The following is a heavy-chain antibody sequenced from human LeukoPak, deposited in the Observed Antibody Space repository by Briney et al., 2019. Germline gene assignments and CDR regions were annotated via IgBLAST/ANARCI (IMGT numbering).Heavy chain of an antibody. D-gene: IGHD3-10*01. V-gene: IGHV3-48*03. CDR2: ISSSGSTI. CDR1: GLTFSSYE. CDR3: AKDEVRGVVDY. J-gene: IGHJ4*02. Sequence: PGGSLRLSCAASGLTFSSYEMNWVRQAPGKGLEWVSYISSSGSTIYYADSVKGRFTISRDNSKNTLYLQMNSLRAEDTAVYYCAKDEVRGVVDYWGQGTLVTVSS.